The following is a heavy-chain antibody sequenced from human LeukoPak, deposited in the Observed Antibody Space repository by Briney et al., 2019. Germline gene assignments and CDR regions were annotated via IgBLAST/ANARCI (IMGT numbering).Heavy chain of an antibody. V-gene: IGHV3-7*01. D-gene: IGHD2-21*01. CDR1: GFTFSNYW. J-gene: IGHJ3*02. Sequence: GGSLRLSCEGSGFTFSNYWMTWVRQAPGKGLEWVANIKPNGIEKHYADSVEGRFTISRDNAKNSLYLEMNSLRAEDTAVYYCARDLDTYVLLIAYDTFDSWGQGTMVTVSS. CDR2: IKPNGIEK. CDR3: ARDLDTYVLLIAYDTFDS.